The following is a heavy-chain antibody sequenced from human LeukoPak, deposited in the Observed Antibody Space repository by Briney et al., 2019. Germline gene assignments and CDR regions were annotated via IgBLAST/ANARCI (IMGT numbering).Heavy chain of an antibody. Sequence: PSETLSLTCTVSGGSISNSDYYWGWIRRPPGKGLEWIASIFYSGTTYFNPSLKSRVTISVDTSKNQFSLNLTSVTAADTAVYYCARHSRSGGYYFDYWGQGTLVIVSS. J-gene: IGHJ4*02. CDR1: GGSISNSDYY. CDR2: IFYSGTT. D-gene: IGHD4-23*01. CDR3: ARHSRSGGYYFDY. V-gene: IGHV4-39*01.